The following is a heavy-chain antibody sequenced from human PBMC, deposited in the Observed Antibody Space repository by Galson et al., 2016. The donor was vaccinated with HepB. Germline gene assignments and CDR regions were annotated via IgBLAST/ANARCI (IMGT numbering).Heavy chain of an antibody. Sequence: SLRLSCAPSGFTFSSFSMHWVRQAPGKGLEWLSYISSSGDAVYYADSVRGRFTISRDNAKNSLFLQMNSLRVEDTAVYYCARDLGVHARNYWGQGTLVSVSS. CDR2: ISSSGDAV. CDR3: ARDLGVHARNY. J-gene: IGHJ4*02. CDR1: GFTFSSFS. V-gene: IGHV3-48*01. D-gene: IGHD3-16*01.